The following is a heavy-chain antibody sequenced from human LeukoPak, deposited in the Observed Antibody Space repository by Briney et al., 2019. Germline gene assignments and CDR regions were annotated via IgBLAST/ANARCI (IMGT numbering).Heavy chain of an antibody. CDR2: ITSDSSTI. CDR1: GFTFSSYS. D-gene: IGHD3-3*01. V-gene: IGHV3-48*01. Sequence: GGSLRLSCAASGFTFSSYSMDWVRQAPGKGLEWVSYITSDSSTIYYADSVKGRFTISRDNAKNSLYLQMNSLRAEDTAVYYCAKDADEGITIFGVEEFDYWGQGTLVTVSS. CDR3: AKDADEGITIFGVEEFDY. J-gene: IGHJ4*02.